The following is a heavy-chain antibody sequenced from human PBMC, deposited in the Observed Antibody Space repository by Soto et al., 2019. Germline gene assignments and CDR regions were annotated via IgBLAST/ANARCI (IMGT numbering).Heavy chain of an antibody. CDR1: GGSISSSSYY. V-gene: IGHV4-39*01. D-gene: IGHD5-12*01. Sequence: QLQLQESGPGLVKPSETLSLTCTVSGGSISSSSYYWGWIRQPPGKGLEWIGSIYYSGSTYYNPSLKSRVTISVDTSKNQFSLKLSSVTAADTAVYYCASGNGYNLGMDYYYYGMDVWGQGTTVTVSS. CDR2: IYYSGST. CDR3: ASGNGYNLGMDYYYYGMDV. J-gene: IGHJ6*02.